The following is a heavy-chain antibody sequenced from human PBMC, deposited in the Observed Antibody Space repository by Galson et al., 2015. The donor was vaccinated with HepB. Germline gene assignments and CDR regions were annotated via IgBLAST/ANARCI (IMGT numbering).Heavy chain of an antibody. V-gene: IGHV3-7*01. CDR3: ARDRAVATLGAFDY. Sequence: SLRLSCAASGFTFSRYWMSWVRQAPGKGLEWVANIKQDGSEKYYVDSVKGRFTISRDNAKNLLYLQMNSLRAEDTAVYYCARDRAVATLGAFDYWGQGTLVTVSS. CDR2: IKQDGSEK. D-gene: IGHD3-16*01. CDR1: GFTFSRYW. J-gene: IGHJ4*02.